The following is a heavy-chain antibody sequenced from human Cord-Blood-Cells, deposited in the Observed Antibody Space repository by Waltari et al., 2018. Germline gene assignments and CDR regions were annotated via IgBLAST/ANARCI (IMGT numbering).Heavy chain of an antibody. CDR3: ASVAVDY. CDR1: GGTFSRYA. J-gene: IGHJ4*02. D-gene: IGHD2-21*01. CDR2: YIPIVGTA. Sequence: QVQLVQSGAEVKKPGSSVKVSCKASGGTFSRYAISWVQEHPGQGLVGMGGYIPIVGTANYAQEFQGRVTSTADKATSTAYMELSILRSEDTAVYYCASVAVDYWGQGTLVTVSS. V-gene: IGHV1-69*06.